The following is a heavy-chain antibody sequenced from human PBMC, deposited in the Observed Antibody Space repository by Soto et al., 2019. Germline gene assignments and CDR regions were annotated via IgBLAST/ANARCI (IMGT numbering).Heavy chain of an antibody. CDR3: ATDTHNWNYSWFDH. CDR1: GGTFSSYA. D-gene: IGHD1-7*01. Sequence: QVQLVQSGTEVKKPGSSVEVSCKASGGTFSSYAISWVRQAPGQGLEWMGGIIPIFGTANYAQKFQGRVTITADETTSTAYMELSSLRSEDTAVYYCATDTHNWNYSWFDHWGQGTLVTVSS. V-gene: IGHV1-69*01. J-gene: IGHJ5*02. CDR2: IIPIFGTA.